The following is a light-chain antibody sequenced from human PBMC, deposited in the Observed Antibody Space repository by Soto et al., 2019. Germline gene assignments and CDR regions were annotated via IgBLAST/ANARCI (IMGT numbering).Light chain of an antibody. CDR3: QKYNSVPMP. Sequence: DIQMTQSPSSLSASVGDRVTITCRASQGISNYLAWYQQKPGKVPKLLIYAASTLHSGLPSRFSGSRSGTDFPLTISSLQPEDVAPYYCQKYNSVPMPVGQGTEVDIK. V-gene: IGKV1-27*01. CDR2: AAS. CDR1: QGISNY. J-gene: IGKJ1*01.